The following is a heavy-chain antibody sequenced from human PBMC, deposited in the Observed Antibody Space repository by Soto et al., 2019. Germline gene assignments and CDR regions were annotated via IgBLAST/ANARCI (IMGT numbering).Heavy chain of an antibody. J-gene: IGHJ6*02. Sequence: QVQLQESGPGLVKPSGTLSLTCAVSGGSISSSNWWSWVRQPPGKGLEWIGEIYHSGSTNYNPSLKRRVTISVDTSKDQFSLKLSSVTAADTAVYYWARRGYGTNGVCYYGMDVWGQGTTVTVSS. CDR2: IYHSGST. CDR3: ARRGYGTNGVCYYGMDV. CDR1: GGSISSSNW. V-gene: IGHV4-4*02. D-gene: IGHD2-8*01.